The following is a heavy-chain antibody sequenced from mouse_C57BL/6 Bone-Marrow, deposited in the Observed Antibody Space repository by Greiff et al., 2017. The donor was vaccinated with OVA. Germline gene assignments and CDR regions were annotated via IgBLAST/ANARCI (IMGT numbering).Heavy chain of an antibody. CDR2: IRNKANNHAT. CDR3: TRITPYYFDY. CDR1: GFTFSDAW. D-gene: IGHD1-1*01. Sequence: EVNVVESGGGLVQPGGSMKLSCAASGFTFSDAWMDWVRQSPEKGLEWVAEIRNKANNHATYYAESVKGRFTISRDDSKSSVYLQLNSLRAEDTGIYYCTRITPYYFDYWGQGTTLTVSS. V-gene: IGHV6-6*01. J-gene: IGHJ2*01.